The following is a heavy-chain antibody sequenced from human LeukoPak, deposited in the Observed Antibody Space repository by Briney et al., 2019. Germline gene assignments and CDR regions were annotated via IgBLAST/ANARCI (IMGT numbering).Heavy chain of an antibody. CDR3: ARWGYYYDSSGPSRGMDV. J-gene: IGHJ6*02. D-gene: IGHD3-22*01. V-gene: IGHV4-4*02. CDR2: IYHSGST. Sequence: PSETLSLTCAVSGGSISSSNWWSWVRQPPGKGLEWIGEIYHSGSTNYNPSLKSRVTISVDKSKNQFSLELSSVTAADTAVYYCARWGYYYDSSGPSRGMDVWGQGTTVTVSS. CDR1: GGSISSSNW.